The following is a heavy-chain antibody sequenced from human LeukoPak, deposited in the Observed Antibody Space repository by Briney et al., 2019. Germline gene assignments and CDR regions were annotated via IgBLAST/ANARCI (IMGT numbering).Heavy chain of an antibody. V-gene: IGHV4-59*02. Sequence: SETLSLTCTVSGGSVSDYYWSWIRQSPGKGLEWIGYIYYTGSTSYNPSLRSRVTISADTSKNQFSLKLSSVTAADTAVYCASRKLGNDYWGQGTLVTVSS. D-gene: IGHD7-27*01. CDR2: IYYTGST. CDR1: GGSVSDYY. J-gene: IGHJ4*02. CDR3: ASRKLGNDY.